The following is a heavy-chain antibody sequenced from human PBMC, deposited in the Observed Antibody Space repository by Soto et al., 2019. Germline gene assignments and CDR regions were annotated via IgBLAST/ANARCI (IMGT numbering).Heavy chain of an antibody. J-gene: IGHJ3*02. CDR2: IYHSGST. D-gene: IGHD3-22*01. Sequence: PSETLSLTCAVSGYSISSGYYWGWIRQPPGKGLEWIGSIYHSGSTYYNPSLKSRVTISVDTSKNQFSLKLSSVTAADTAVYYCASAGIILRSSGYYYVTNDAFDIWGQGTMVTV. V-gene: IGHV4-38-2*01. CDR3: ASAGIILRSSGYYYVTNDAFDI. CDR1: GYSISSGYY.